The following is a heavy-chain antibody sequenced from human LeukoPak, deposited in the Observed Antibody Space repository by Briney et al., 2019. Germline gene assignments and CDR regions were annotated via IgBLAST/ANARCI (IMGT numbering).Heavy chain of an antibody. J-gene: IGHJ6*03. CDR2: INTDGSST. V-gene: IGHV3-74*01. CDR3: ARDQGYYYYYMDV. Sequence: PGGSLRLSCAASGFTFSSYWMHWVRQAPGKGLVWVSRINTDGSSTSYADSVKGRFTISRDNAKNTLYLQMNSLRAEDTAVYYCARDQGYYYYYMDVWGKGTTVTVSS. CDR1: GFTFSSYW.